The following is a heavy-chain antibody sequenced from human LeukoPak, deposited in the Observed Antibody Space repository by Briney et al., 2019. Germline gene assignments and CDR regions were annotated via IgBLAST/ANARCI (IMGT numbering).Heavy chain of an antibody. J-gene: IGHJ3*02. CDR2: ISSSSSYI. D-gene: IGHD3-22*01. CDR1: GFTFSSYW. V-gene: IGHV3-21*01. Sequence: GGSLRLSCAASGFTFSSYWMHWVRQAPGKGLEWVSSISSSSSYIYYADSVKGRFTISRDNAKNSLYLQMNSLRAEDTAVYYCARDASVRPYYYDSSGYYGTSGAFDIWGQGTMVTVSS. CDR3: ARDASVRPYYYDSSGYYGTSGAFDI.